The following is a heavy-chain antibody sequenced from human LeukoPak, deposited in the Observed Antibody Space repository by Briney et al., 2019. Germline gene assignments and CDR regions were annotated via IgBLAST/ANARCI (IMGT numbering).Heavy chain of an antibody. V-gene: IGHV4-59*11. CDR3: ARLPEN. CDR1: GGSISSHY. Sequence: SETLSLTCTDSGGSISSHYWSWIRQPPGKGLEWIGYIYYSGSTNYNPSLKSRVTISVDTSKNQFSLKLSSVTAADTAVYYCARLPENWGQGTLVTVSS. D-gene: IGHD1-14*01. J-gene: IGHJ4*02. CDR2: IYYSGST.